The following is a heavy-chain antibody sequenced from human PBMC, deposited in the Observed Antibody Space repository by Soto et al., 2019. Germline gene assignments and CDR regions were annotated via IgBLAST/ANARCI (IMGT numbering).Heavy chain of an antibody. Sequence: QLHLVQSGAVVKKPGASVTVSCSASGYPVTAYYMHWVRQAPGRGLEWMGGINPATGAAKYTQTFQGRVTRTRDTSTCTVFMELSALTSEDTAVFYCARGGGVGVAGSAAFDMWGQGTLVTVSS. J-gene: IGHJ3*02. CDR3: ARGGGVGVAGSAAFDM. V-gene: IGHV1-2*02. CDR2: INPATGAA. D-gene: IGHD3-3*01. CDR1: GYPVTAYY.